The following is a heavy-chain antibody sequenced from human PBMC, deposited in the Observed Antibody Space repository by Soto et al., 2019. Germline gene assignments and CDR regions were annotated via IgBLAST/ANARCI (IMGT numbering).Heavy chain of an antibody. CDR1: GYTFSSYD. CDR3: ARTIPAAAGTSFLGLYDD. CDR2: ISSYNGNT. V-gene: IGHV1-18*01. J-gene: IGHJ4*01. D-gene: IGHD6-13*01. Sequence: ASVKVSCKASGYTFSSYDISWVRQAPGQGLEWMGWISSYNGNTNYARKFQGRVTMTTDTSASTAYMALRSLRSDDTAVYYCARTIPAAAGTSFLGLYDDWGHGTLVTVSS.